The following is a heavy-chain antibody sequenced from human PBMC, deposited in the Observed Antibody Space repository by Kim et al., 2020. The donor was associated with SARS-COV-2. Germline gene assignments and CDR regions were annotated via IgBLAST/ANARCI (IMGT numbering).Heavy chain of an antibody. Sequence: GGSLRLSCSASGFTFSSYAMHWVRQAPGKGLEYVSAISSNGGSTYYADSVKGRFTISRDNSKNTLYLQMSSLRAEDTAVYYCVKDIVVVPAAISSYYYYGMDVWGQGTTVTVSS. V-gene: IGHV3-64D*09. CDR2: ISSNGGST. CDR3: VKDIVVVPAAISSYYYYGMDV. D-gene: IGHD2-2*01. J-gene: IGHJ6*02. CDR1: GFTFSSYA.